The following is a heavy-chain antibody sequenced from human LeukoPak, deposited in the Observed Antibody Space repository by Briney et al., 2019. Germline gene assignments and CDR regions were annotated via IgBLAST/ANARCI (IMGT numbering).Heavy chain of an antibody. CDR1: GFTFSFAV. CDR2: ISGKGGST. V-gene: IGHV3-23*01. J-gene: IGHJ5*01. CDR3: AKYRDVTSKGSGLGS. Sequence: PGGSLRLSFAAPGFTFSFAVRRSVRQARGKGLGWVSAISGKGGSTYFTGSVKGRLTSPRDNSGNTLYVQMAGLTAADTAVYYCAKYRDVTSKGSGLGSLGQGTLVTVSS. D-gene: IGHD4-17*01.